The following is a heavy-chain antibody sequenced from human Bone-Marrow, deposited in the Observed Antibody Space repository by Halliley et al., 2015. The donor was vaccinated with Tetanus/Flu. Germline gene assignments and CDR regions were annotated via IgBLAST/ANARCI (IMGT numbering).Heavy chain of an antibody. D-gene: IGHD2-8*01. V-gene: IGHV4-59*01. CDR1: GGYISPYY. J-gene: IGHJ4*02. CDR2: IYYSGRA. CDR3: ARGDQWAVRFDN. Sequence: TLSLTCTVSGGYISPYYWSWIRQSPGKGLEWIGDIYYSGRANYNPSLKSRVTISVDTSKTQFSLKVTSVTAADTAMYYCARGDQWAVRFDNWGQGALVTVSS.